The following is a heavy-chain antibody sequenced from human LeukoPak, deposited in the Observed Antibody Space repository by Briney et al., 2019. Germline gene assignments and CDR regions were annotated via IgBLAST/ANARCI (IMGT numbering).Heavy chain of an antibody. V-gene: IGHV3-21*01. CDR2: ISSSSSYI. J-gene: IGHJ4*02. CDR1: GFTFSGYA. CDR3: AGDSSGYETPAFDY. D-gene: IGHD3-22*01. Sequence: PGGSLRLSCAASGFTFSGYAMSWVRQAPGKGLEWVSSISSSSSYIYYADSVKGRFTISRDNAKNSLYLQMNSLRAEDTAVYYCAGDSSGYETPAFDYWGQGTLVTVSS.